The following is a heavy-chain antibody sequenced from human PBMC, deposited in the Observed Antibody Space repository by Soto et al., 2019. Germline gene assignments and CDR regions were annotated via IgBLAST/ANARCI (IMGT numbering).Heavy chain of an antibody. V-gene: IGHV4-59*08. Sequence: QVQLQESGPGLVKPSETLSLTCTVSGGSISSYYWSWIRQPPGKGLEWIGYIYYSGSTNYNPSLKSRVPISVDTSKNQFSLKLSSVTAADTAVYYCARRYCSGGSCYSGGWFDPWGQGTLVTVSS. D-gene: IGHD2-15*01. CDR3: ARRYCSGGSCYSGGWFDP. CDR1: GGSISSYY. CDR2: IYYSGST. J-gene: IGHJ5*02.